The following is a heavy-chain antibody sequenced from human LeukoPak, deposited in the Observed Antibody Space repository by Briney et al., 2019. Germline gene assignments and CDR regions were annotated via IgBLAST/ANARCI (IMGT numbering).Heavy chain of an antibody. J-gene: IGHJ4*02. D-gene: IGHD3-3*01. CDR3: ATEPDSYYDFWSGYSGDY. Sequence: GGSLRLSCAASGFTFSSYAMTWVRQAPGKGLEWVSGISGSGDSTYYADSVKGRFTISRDNSKNTLYLQMNSLRAEDTAVYYCATEPDSYYDFWSGYSGDYWGQGTLVTVSS. CDR2: ISGSGDST. CDR1: GFTFSSYA. V-gene: IGHV3-23*01.